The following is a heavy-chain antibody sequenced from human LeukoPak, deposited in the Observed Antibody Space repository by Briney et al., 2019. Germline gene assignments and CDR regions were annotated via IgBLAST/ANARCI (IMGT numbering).Heavy chain of an antibody. D-gene: IGHD3-16*01. CDR2: IYTSGST. CDR3: ARHRAVYNWFDP. V-gene: IGHV4-4*09. Sequence: PSETLSLTCTVSGGSISSYYWSWIRQPPGKGLEWIGYIYTSGSTNYNPSLKSRVTISVDTSKNPFSLKLSSVTAADTAVYYCARHRAVYNWFDPWGQGTLVTVSS. CDR1: GGSISSYY. J-gene: IGHJ5*02.